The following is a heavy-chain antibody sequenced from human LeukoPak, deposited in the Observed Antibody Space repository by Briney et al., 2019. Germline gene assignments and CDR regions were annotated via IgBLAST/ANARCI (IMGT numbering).Heavy chain of an antibody. CDR1: GFTFDVYA. CDR2: ISWSSGSI. V-gene: IGHV3-9*01. J-gene: IGHJ4*02. CDR3: AKTSSAYTYGHIDY. Sequence: QSGGSLTLSWAAAGFTFDVYAMPWVRQAPGRGLEWVSCISWSSGSIDYADSVKGRFTISRDNAKNSLDLQMNSLRAEDTALYYCAKTSSAYTYGHIDYWGQGTLVTVSS. D-gene: IGHD5-18*01.